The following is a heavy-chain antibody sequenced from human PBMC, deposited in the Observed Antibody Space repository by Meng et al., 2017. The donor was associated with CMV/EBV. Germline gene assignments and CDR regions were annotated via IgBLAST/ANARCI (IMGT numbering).Heavy chain of an antibody. Sequence: GESLKISCAASGFTFSSYGMHWVRQAPGKGLEWVAFIRYDGSNRYYADSVKGRFTISRDNSKNTLYLQMNSLRAEDTAVYYCAKDGVRTTSGYYGMDVWGQGTTVTVSS. CDR2: IRYDGSNR. V-gene: IGHV3-30*02. J-gene: IGHJ6*02. CDR1: GFTFSSYG. D-gene: IGHD1-14*01. CDR3: AKDGVRTTSGYYGMDV.